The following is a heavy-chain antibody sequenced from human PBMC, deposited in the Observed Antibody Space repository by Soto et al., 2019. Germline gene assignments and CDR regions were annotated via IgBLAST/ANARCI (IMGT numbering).Heavy chain of an antibody. CDR1: GFTFSSYG. Sequence: GGSLRLSCAASGFTFSSYGMHWVRQAPGKGLEWVAVIWYDGSNKYYADSVKGRFTISRDNSKNTLYLQMNSLRAEDTAVYYCARVMDSRSRRGGYYYGMDAWGQGTTVTVSS. J-gene: IGHJ6*02. CDR3: ARVMDSRSRRGGYYYGMDA. V-gene: IGHV3-33*01. CDR2: IWYDGSNK. D-gene: IGHD6-13*01.